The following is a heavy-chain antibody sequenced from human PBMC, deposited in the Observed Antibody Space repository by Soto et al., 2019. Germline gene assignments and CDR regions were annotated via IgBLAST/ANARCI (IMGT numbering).Heavy chain of an antibody. CDR1: GYTFTGYY. Sequence: ASVKVSCKASGYTFTGYYMHWVRQAPGQGLEWMGWINPNSGGTNYAQKFQGRVTMTRDTSISTAYMELSRLRSDDTAVYYCARRTMITFGGVIKEYYYGMDVWGQGTTVTVSS. V-gene: IGHV1-2*02. J-gene: IGHJ6*02. CDR2: INPNSGGT. D-gene: IGHD3-16*02. CDR3: ARRTMITFGGVIKEYYYGMDV.